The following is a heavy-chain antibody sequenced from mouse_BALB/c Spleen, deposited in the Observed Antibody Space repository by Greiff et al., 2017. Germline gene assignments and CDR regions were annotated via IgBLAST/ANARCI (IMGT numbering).Heavy chain of an antibody. CDR2: INSNGGST. CDR3: ARHGDYDYDWFAY. Sequence: EVQVVESGGGLVKLGGSLKLSCAASGFTFSSYYMSWVRQTPEKRLELVAAINSNGGSTYYPDTVKGRFTISRDNAKNTLYLQMSSLKSEDTALYYCARHGDYDYDWFAYWGQGTLVTVSA. CDR1: GFTFSSYY. D-gene: IGHD2-4*01. J-gene: IGHJ3*01. V-gene: IGHV5-6-2*01.